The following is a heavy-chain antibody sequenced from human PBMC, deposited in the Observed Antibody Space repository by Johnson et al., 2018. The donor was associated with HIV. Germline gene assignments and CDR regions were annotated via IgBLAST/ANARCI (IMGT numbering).Heavy chain of an antibody. V-gene: IGHV3-11*04. CDR3: ARSKDCSGGSCPDAFDI. D-gene: IGHD2-15*01. CDR2: ISGSGGTI. J-gene: IGHJ3*02. CDR1: GFIFSDYY. Sequence: QVQLVESGGGLVRPGGSLRLSCAASGFIFSDYYMSWIRQAPGRGLDWVSYISGSGGTIYSADSVQGRFTISRDNARNSLYLQMNSLRVEDTAVYYCARSKDCSGGSCPDAFDIWGQGTMVIVSS.